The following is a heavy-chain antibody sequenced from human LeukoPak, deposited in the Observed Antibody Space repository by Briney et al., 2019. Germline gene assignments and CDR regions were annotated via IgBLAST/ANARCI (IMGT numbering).Heavy chain of an antibody. CDR2: IYYSGST. J-gene: IGHJ3*02. V-gene: IGHV4-39*01. Sequence: PSETLSLTCTVSGGSISSSSYYWGWIRQPPGKGLEWIGSIYYSGSTYYNPSLKSRVTISVDTSKNQFSLKLSPVTAADTAVYYCARMLGIAAAGGASDIWGQGTMVTVSS. CDR1: GGSISSSSYY. D-gene: IGHD6-13*01. CDR3: ARMLGIAAAGGASDI.